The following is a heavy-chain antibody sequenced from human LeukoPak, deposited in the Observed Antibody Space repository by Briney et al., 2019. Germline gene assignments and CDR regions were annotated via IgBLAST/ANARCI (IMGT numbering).Heavy chain of an antibody. Sequence: PGGSLRLSCAASGFTLSYYSMNWVRQAPGKGLEWISYINTDGTIYYAYSVKGRFTISRDNAENSLYLQMNSLRDEDTAVYFCVRDRDYAFDFWGQGTMVTVSS. V-gene: IGHV3-48*02. J-gene: IGHJ3*01. CDR3: VRDRDYAFDF. CDR2: INTDGTI. CDR1: GFTLSYYS.